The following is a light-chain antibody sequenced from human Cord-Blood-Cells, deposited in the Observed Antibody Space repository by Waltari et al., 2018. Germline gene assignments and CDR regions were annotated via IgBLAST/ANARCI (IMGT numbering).Light chain of an antibody. CDR3: SSYTSSSTPYV. CDR1: SSDVGGYNY. Sequence: QSALTQPASVSGSPGQSIPISCTGTSSDVGGYNYVSWYQQHPGKAPKLMIYDVSKRPSGVSNRFSGSKSGNTASLTISGLQAEDEADYYCSSYTSSSTPYVFGTGTKVTVL. CDR2: DVS. J-gene: IGLJ1*01. V-gene: IGLV2-14*01.